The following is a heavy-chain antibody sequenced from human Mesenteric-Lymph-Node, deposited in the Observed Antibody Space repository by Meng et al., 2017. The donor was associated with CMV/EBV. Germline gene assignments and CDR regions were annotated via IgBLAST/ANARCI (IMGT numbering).Heavy chain of an antibody. V-gene: IGHV3-48*04. CDR2: ISNSGSTI. CDR1: GFTFSSFG. J-gene: IGHJ4*02. D-gene: IGHD1-26*01. CDR3: ARDAGGTYYFDY. Sequence: GGSLRLSCAASGFTFSSFGMQWVRQAPGKGLEWVSYISNSGSTIYYADSVKGRFTISKDNAKNSLYLQMNSLRAEDTAVYFCARDAGGTYYFDYWGQGTLVTVSS.